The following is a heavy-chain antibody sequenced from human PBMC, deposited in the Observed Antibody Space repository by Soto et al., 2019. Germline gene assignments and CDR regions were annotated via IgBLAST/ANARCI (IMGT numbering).Heavy chain of an antibody. CDR2: INHSGST. CDR1: GGSFSGYY. D-gene: IGHD3-10*01. CDR3: AKSSVRRAYYYGMDV. J-gene: IGHJ6*02. Sequence: SETLSLTCAVYGGSFSGYYWSWIRQPPGKGLEWIGEINHSGSTNYNPSLKSRVTISVDTSKNQFSLKLSSVTAADTAVYYCAKSSVRRAYYYGMDVWGQGTTVTVSS. V-gene: IGHV4-34*01.